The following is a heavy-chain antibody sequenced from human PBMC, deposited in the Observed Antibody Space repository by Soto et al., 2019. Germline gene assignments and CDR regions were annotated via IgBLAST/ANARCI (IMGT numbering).Heavy chain of an antibody. J-gene: IGHJ4*02. V-gene: IGHV3-7*03. D-gene: IGHD6-19*01. CDR2: INQDGGGT. Sequence: EVQLVESGGALVQPVGSLSLSCVASGFTFISSFMGWVRQAPGKGLEWVANINQDGGGTYYVDSVEGRFTISRDNAKDSLSLHMNSLRGEDPAVYYCARYFLGSGRYFFDYWGQGTLVTVSS. CDR1: GFTFISSF. CDR3: ARYFLGSGRYFFDY.